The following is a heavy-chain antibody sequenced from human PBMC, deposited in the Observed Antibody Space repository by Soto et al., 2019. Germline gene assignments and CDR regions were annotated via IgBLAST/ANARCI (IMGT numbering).Heavy chain of an antibody. CDR3: ARAVVQAAIKWFDP. CDR2: ISSSSSYI. J-gene: IGHJ5*02. D-gene: IGHD2-2*01. V-gene: IGHV3-21*01. Sequence: GGSLRLSCAASGFTFSSYSMNWVRQAPGKGLEWVSSISSSSSYIYYADSVKGRFTISRDNAKNSLYLQMNSLRAEDTAVYYCARAVVQAAIKWFDPWGQGTLVTVSS. CDR1: GFTFSSYS.